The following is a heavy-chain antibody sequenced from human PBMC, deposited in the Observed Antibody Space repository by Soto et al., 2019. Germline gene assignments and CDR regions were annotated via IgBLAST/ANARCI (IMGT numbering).Heavy chain of an antibody. CDR2: IKQDGTEK. Sequence: PGGSLRLSCAASGFTFSRYWMNWVRQASGKGLEWVANIKQDGTEKNYVDSVKGRFTISRDNARKSLYLQMDSLRAEDTAVYFCARGDTPMITGMDSFDIWGQGTMVTVSS. CDR3: ARGDTPMITGMDSFDI. V-gene: IGHV3-7*01. D-gene: IGHD5-18*01. CDR1: GFTFSRYW. J-gene: IGHJ3*02.